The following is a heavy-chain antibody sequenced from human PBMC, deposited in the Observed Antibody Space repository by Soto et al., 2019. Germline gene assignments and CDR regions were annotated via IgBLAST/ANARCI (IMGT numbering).Heavy chain of an antibody. CDR3: ARGSRYCSSTSCYAGFDY. J-gene: IGHJ4*02. CDR1: GGSFSGYY. V-gene: IGHV4-34*01. D-gene: IGHD2-2*01. Sequence: QVQLQQWGAGLLKPSETLSLTCAVSGGSFSGYYWSWIRQPPGKGLEWIGEINHSGSTNYNPSLKSRVTISVDTSKHQFSLKLSSVTAADTAVYYCARGSRYCSSTSCYAGFDYWGQGTLVTVSS. CDR2: INHSGST.